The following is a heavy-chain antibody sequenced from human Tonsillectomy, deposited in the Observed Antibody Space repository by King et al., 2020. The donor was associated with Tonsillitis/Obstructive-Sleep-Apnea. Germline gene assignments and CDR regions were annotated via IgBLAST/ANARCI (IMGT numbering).Heavy chain of an antibody. D-gene: IGHD3-3*01. CDR3: ARAHRITIFGVVTKNWFDP. V-gene: IGHV1-46*01. J-gene: IGHJ5*02. Sequence: VQLVESGAEVKKPGASVKVSCKASGYTFTSYYMHWVRQAPGQGLEWMGIINPSGGSTSYAQKFQGRVTMTRDTSTSTVYMERSSLRSEDTAVYYCARAHRITIFGVVTKNWFDPWGQGTLVTVSS. CDR1: GYTFTSYY. CDR2: INPSGGST.